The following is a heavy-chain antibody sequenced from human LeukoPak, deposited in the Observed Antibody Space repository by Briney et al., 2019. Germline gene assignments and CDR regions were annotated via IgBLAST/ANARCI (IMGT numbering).Heavy chain of an antibody. D-gene: IGHD6-6*01. V-gene: IGHV3-30*01. CDR1: GFTFSSYA. Sequence: GGSLRLSCAASGFTFSSYAMHWVRQAAGKGLEWVAVISYDGSNKYYADSVKGRFTISRDNSTNTLYLQMNSLRAEDTAVYYCARAGPIAARSSSYYYYMDVWGKGTTVTVSS. CDR2: ISYDGSNK. CDR3: ARAGPIAARSSSYYYYMDV. J-gene: IGHJ6*03.